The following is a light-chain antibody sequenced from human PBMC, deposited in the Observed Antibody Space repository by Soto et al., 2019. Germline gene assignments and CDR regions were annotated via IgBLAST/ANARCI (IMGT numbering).Light chain of an antibody. CDR2: KVS. V-gene: IGKV2-24*01. J-gene: IGKJ5*01. Sequence: IVLTQTPLLSPVTLGQPASISCRSSRSLVASDGNAYLTWLHQRPGQPPRPLIYKVSQRLSGVPDRFSGSGAGTDFTLHISRVEAEDVGPYFCMQATQLRTFGQGTRLEIK. CDR1: RSLVASDGNAY. CDR3: MQATQLRT.